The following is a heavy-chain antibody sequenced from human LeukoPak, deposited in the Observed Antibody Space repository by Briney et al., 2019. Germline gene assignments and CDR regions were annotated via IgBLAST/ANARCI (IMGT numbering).Heavy chain of an antibody. Sequence: GGSLRLSCAASGFTFSSYWMNWARQAPGKGLEWVASINHNGNVNYYVDSVKGRFTISRDNAKNSLYLQMNSLRAEDTAVYYCARVYSSSFDYWGQGTLVTVSS. CDR2: INHNGNVN. D-gene: IGHD6-13*01. V-gene: IGHV3-7*03. CDR3: ARVYSSSFDY. J-gene: IGHJ4*02. CDR1: GFTFSSYW.